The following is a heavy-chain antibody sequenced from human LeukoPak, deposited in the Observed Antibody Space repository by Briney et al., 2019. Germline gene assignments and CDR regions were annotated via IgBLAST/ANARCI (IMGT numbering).Heavy chain of an antibody. D-gene: IGHD5-24*01. Sequence: GGSLRLSCAASGFTVSSNYMSWVRQAPGKGLEWVSVIYDNGDAYSADPVKGRFTISRHNSKNTLYLQMNSLRPEDTAVYYCAGGSRRDGYDYWGQGTLVTVSS. CDR1: GFTVSSNY. CDR3: AGGSRRDGYDY. V-gene: IGHV3-53*04. J-gene: IGHJ4*02. CDR2: IYDNGDA.